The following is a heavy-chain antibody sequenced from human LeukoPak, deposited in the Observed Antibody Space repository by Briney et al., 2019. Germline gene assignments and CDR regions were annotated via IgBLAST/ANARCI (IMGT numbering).Heavy chain of an antibody. CDR1: GYTFTSYD. CDR3: ARRRGGSPRRNWFDP. D-gene: IGHD3-16*01. CDR2: MNPNSGNT. Sequence: ASVKVSCKASGYTFTSYDINWVRQATGQGLEWVGWMNPNSGNTGYAQKFQGRVTMTRNASISTAYMELSSLRSEDTAVYYCARRRGGSPRRNWFDPWGQGTLVTVSS. V-gene: IGHV1-8*01. J-gene: IGHJ5*02.